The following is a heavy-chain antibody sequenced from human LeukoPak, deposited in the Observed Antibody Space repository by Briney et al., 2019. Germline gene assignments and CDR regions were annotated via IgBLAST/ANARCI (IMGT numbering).Heavy chain of an antibody. Sequence: VGFLRLSYAASGVTCDDYTLHSVRQPPGKGLEWVSLMTWDAGTTYHAGSVKGRFTISRDNSKNSLYLQMNSLRSEDTALYYCAKGGQTAARDMDVWGKGTTVTVSS. CDR2: MTWDAGTT. J-gene: IGHJ6*03. CDR1: GVTCDDYT. D-gene: IGHD2-2*01. V-gene: IGHV3-43*01. CDR3: AKGGQTAARDMDV.